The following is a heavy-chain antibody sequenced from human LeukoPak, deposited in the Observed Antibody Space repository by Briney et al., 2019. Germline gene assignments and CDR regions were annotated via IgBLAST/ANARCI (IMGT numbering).Heavy chain of an antibody. CDR1: GGSMSNYY. V-gene: IGHV4-59*01. D-gene: IGHD5-18*01. CDR2: TYNSGRT. CDR3: ASLDTAMTNYFDY. J-gene: IGHJ4*02. Sequence: PSETLSLTCTVSGGSMSNYYWTWIRQPPGQGLEWIGYTYNSGRTNYNPSLKSRVTISVDTSKNQFSLKLSSVTAADTAVYYCASLDTAMTNYFDYWGQGTLVTVSS.